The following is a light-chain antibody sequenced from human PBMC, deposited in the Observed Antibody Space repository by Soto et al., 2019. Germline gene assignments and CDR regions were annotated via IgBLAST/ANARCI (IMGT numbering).Light chain of an antibody. CDR2: EGS. V-gene: IGLV2-23*01. J-gene: IGLJ1*01. Sequence: QSALTQPASVSGSPGQSITISFTGTSSDVGTYNLVSWYQHHPGKAPKLMIYEGSKRPSGVSNRFSGSKSGNTASLTISGLQDEDEADYYCCSYAGSSTYVFGTGTKVTVL. CDR1: SSDVGTYNL. CDR3: CSYAGSSTYV.